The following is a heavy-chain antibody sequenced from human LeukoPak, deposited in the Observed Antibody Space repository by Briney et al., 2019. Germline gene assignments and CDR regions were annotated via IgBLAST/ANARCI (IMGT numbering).Heavy chain of an antibody. CDR2: INHSGST. D-gene: IGHD4-11*01. CDR3: ARDTHYTVNNYYYYYYMDV. V-gene: IGHV4-34*01. CDR1: GGSFSGYY. J-gene: IGHJ6*03. Sequence: SETLSLTCAVYGGSFSGYYWSWIRQPPGKGLEWIGEINHSGSTNYNPSLKSRVTISVDTSKNQFSLKLNSVTAADTAVYYCARDTHYTVNNYYYYYYMDVWGKGTTVTVSS.